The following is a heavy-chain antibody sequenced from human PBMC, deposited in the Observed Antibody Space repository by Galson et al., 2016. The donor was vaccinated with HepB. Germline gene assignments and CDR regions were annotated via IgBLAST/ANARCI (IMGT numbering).Heavy chain of an antibody. Sequence: QSGAEVKRTGESLKISCQGSGYTFTSHWIGWVRQMPGKGLEWMGVIFPGDSDTTYSPSFQGRVSFSVDKSITTAYLHWSSLKASDTAMYYCTRTRERNPCDASDLWGQGTTVTVSS. D-gene: IGHD5-24*01. V-gene: IGHV5-51*01. CDR2: IFPGDSDT. CDR1: GYTFTSHW. J-gene: IGHJ3*01. CDR3: TRTRERNPCDASDL.